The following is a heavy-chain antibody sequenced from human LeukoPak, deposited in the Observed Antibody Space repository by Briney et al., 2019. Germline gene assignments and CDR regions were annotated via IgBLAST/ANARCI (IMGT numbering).Heavy chain of an antibody. CDR1: GGSISSGGYY. CDR2: IYYSGST. Sequence: SETLSLTCTVSGGSISSGGYYWSWIRQHPGKGLEWIGYIYYSGSTYYNPSLKSRLTISVDTSKNLFSLKLSSVTAADTAVYYCARDTGFHMDVWGKGTTVTVSS. D-gene: IGHD4-17*01. J-gene: IGHJ6*03. V-gene: IGHV4-31*03. CDR3: ARDTGFHMDV.